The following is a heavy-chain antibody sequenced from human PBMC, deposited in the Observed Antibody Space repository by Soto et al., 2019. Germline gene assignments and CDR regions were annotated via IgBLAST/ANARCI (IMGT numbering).Heavy chain of an antibody. CDR2: ISAYNGNT. J-gene: IGHJ6*02. CDR3: ARAAGTGIWYYGMDV. V-gene: IGHV1-18*04. Sequence: ASVKVSCKASGYTFTSYGISWVRQAPGQGLEWMGWISAYNGNTNYAQKLQGRVTMTTDTSTSTAYMELRSPRSDDTAVYYCARAAGTGIWYYGMDVWGQGTTVTVSS. CDR1: GYTFTSYG. D-gene: IGHD6-13*01.